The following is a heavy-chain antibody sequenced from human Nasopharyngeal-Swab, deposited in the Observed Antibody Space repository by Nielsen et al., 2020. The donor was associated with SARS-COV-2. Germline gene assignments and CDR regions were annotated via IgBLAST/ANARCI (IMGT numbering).Heavy chain of an antibody. CDR2: IWYDGSYK. Sequence: GGSLRLSCTVSGFTFSSYGMHWVRQAPGKGLEGVAVIWYDGSYKYYGDSVKGRFTISRDNSKNTLYLEMNNLRVEDTAVYYCARDRVGWLQLSPDAFDIWGQGTMVTVSS. CDR1: GFTFSSYG. CDR3: ARDRVGWLQLSPDAFDI. J-gene: IGHJ3*02. V-gene: IGHV3-33*01. D-gene: IGHD5-24*01.